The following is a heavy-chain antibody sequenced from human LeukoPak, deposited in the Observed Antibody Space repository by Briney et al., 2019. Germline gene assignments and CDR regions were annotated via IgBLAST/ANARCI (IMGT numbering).Heavy chain of an antibody. Sequence: GGSLRLSCAASGLTVNSNYMSWVRQAPGKGLEGVSLISASGSTSYADSVKGRFTISRDNSKNTLYLQMNSLRAEDTAVYYCAKDSPLIPRDRGYYSTYPFDPSGQGTLVTVSS. J-gene: IGHJ5*02. D-gene: IGHD3-3*01. V-gene: IGHV3-53*01. CDR1: GLTVNSNY. CDR3: AKDSPLIPRDRGYYSTYPFDP. CDR2: ISASGST.